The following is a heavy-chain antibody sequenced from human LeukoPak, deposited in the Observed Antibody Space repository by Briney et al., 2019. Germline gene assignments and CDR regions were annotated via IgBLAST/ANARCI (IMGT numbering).Heavy chain of an antibody. D-gene: IGHD6-19*01. V-gene: IGHV4-34*01. CDR2: INHSGST. J-gene: IGHJ4*02. CDR1: GGSFSGYY. Sequence: SETLSLTCAVYGGSFSGYYWSWIRQPPGKGLEWIGEINHSGSTNYNPSLKSRVTISVDTSKNQFFPKLSSVTAADTAVYYCARRGKWLVLRYWGQGTLVTVSS. CDR3: ARRGKWLVLRY.